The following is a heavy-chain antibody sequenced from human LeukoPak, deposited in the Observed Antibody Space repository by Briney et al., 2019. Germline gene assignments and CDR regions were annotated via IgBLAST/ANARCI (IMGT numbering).Heavy chain of an antibody. D-gene: IGHD3-22*01. CDR3: ARAVGYYYDSSGYYYWFDP. Sequence: SETLSLTCAVYDGSFSDYYWSWIRQPPGKGLEWIGSVYHSGSTYYNPSLKSRVTISVDTSKNQFSLKLRSVTAADTAVYYCARAVGYYYDSSGYYYWFDPWGQGTLVTVSS. CDR1: DGSFSDYY. CDR2: VYHSGST. V-gene: IGHV4-34*01. J-gene: IGHJ5*02.